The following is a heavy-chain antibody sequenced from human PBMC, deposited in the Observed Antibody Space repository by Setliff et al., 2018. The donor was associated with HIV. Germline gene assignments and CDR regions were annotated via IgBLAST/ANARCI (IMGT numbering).Heavy chain of an antibody. CDR1: GGSINSGAYL. CDR3: ARNFGLSPSGKYYYYYGMDI. CDR2: IFRAGNA. D-gene: IGHD3-10*01. J-gene: IGHJ6*02. V-gene: IGHV4-61*02. Sequence: SETLSLTCTVSGGSINSGAYLWAWIRQPAGKGLEWIGRIFRAGNATYNPSLKSRAILSVDTSQNQFSLQLKHVTAADTAIYYCARNFGLSPSGKYYYYYGMDIWGQGTTVTVSS.